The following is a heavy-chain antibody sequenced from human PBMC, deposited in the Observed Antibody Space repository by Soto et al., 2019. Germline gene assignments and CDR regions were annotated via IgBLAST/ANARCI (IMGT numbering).Heavy chain of an antibody. CDR2: ISSDSRYI. V-gene: IGHV3-48*02. CDR1: GFTLSNYA. CDR3: ARIKLVEFFFSNVDVYDMDV. Sequence: EVQLVESGGGLVQPGGSLRLSCAASGFTLSNYAVNWVRQAPGKGLEWVSYISSDSRYIYYGDSVKGRFTISRDNARNSVYLRMNSLRDEETAVYYCARIKLVEFFFSNVDVYDMDVWGQGTPVTVSS. D-gene: IGHD3-16*01. J-gene: IGHJ6*02.